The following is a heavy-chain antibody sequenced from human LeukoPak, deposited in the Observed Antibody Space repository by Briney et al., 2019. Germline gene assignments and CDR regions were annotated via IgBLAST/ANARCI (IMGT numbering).Heavy chain of an antibody. CDR3: ARESPRQLVPLDV. J-gene: IGHJ6*02. CDR2: IYYSGST. V-gene: IGHV4-31*03. D-gene: IGHD6-6*01. Sequence: TLSLTCTVSGGSISSGGYYWSWIRQHPGKGLEWIGYIYYSGSTYYNSSLKSRVTISVDTSKNQFSLKLSSVTAADTAVYYCARESPRQLVPLDVWGQGTTVTVSS. CDR1: GGSISSGGYY.